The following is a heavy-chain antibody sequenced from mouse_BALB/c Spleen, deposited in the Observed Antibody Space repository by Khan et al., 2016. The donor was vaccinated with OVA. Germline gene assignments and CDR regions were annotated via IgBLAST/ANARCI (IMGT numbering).Heavy chain of an antibody. Sequence: EVELVEPGGGIVQPGGSLKRSCAASRFTISSYGMSSVRQTPDKRLKLVATIDSNGGSTAHPGNVKRRFSSSGGNAMHALYLQMRSLKAEDTAMYYCARSDRWGEGTTPTVSS. CDR3: ARSDR. V-gene: IGHV5-6-3*01. CDR2: IDSNGGST. CDR1: RFTISSYG. J-gene: IGHJ2*01.